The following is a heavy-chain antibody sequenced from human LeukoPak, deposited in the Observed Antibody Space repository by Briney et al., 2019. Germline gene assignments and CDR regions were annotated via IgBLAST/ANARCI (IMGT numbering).Heavy chain of an antibody. D-gene: IGHD6-19*01. V-gene: IGHV3-48*01. J-gene: IGHJ3*02. Sequence: PGGSLRLSCAASGFTFSSYSMNWVRQAPGKGLEWLSFISSGSSTIYYADSVKGRFTISRDNSKNTLYLQMGSLRAEDMAVYYCATLIAVAGGDAFDIWGQGTMVTVSS. CDR3: ATLIAVAGGDAFDI. CDR1: GFTFSSYS. CDR2: ISSGSSTI.